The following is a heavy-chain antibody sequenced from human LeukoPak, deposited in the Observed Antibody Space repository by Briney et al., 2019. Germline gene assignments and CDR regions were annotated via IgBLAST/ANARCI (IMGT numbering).Heavy chain of an antibody. J-gene: IGHJ3*02. Sequence: ASVKVSCKASGYTFTSYDINWVRQATGQGLGWMGWINPNSGNTGYAQKFQGRVTMTRNTTISTPYMEMSSLRSEDTAVYYCASSCGGDCYYRAFDIWGQGTMVTVSS. V-gene: IGHV1-8*01. CDR2: INPNSGNT. CDR3: ASSCGGDCYYRAFDI. CDR1: GYTFTSYD. D-gene: IGHD2-21*02.